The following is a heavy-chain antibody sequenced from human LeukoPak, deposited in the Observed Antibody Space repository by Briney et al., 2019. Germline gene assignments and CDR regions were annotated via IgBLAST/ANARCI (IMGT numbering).Heavy chain of an antibody. CDR1: GGSIRSYY. CDR2: IYYSGST. V-gene: IGHV4-59*01. Sequence: PSETLSLTCTVSGGSIRSYYWSWIRQPPGKGLEWIAYIYYSGSTNYNPSLKSRVTISVDTSKNQFSLKLSSVTAADTAVCYCARALGAFDIWGQGTMVTVSS. J-gene: IGHJ3*02. CDR3: ARALGAFDI.